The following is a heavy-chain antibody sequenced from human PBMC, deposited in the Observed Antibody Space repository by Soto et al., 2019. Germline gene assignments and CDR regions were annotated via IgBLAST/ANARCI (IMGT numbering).Heavy chain of an antibody. CDR3: GTADAYMVRGRGDYFDY. CDR2: ITHTGST. D-gene: IGHD3-10*01. J-gene: IGHJ4*02. V-gene: IGHV4-34*01. CDR1: GGSFSGYY. Sequence: QVQLQQWGAGLLKPSETLSLTCAVYGGSFSGYYWGWIRQPPGKGREWIGEITHTGSTNYNPSLKSRVTISVDTTKNQFSLKMSSVIASDTAVYYCGTADAYMVRGRGDYFDYWGQGNLVTVSS.